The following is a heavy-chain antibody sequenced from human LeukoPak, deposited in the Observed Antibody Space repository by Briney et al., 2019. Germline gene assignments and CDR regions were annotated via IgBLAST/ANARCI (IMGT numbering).Heavy chain of an antibody. CDR1: GFTFSDSY. CDR3: ARASAYPKPFDS. V-gene: IGHV3-11*04. Sequence: GGSLRLSCAASGFTFSDSYMSWIRRTPGKGLEWISCISTYGTTIYYADSLRGRFTISRDNAKNSLYLQMNSLRAEDTAVYFCARASAYPKPFDSWGQGTLVTVSS. D-gene: IGHD3-16*01. J-gene: IGHJ4*02. CDR2: ISTYGTTI.